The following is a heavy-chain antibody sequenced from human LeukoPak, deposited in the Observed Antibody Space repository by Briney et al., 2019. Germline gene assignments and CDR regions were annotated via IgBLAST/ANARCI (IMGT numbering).Heavy chain of an antibody. J-gene: IGHJ3*02. V-gene: IGHV3-23*01. D-gene: IGHD6-19*01. CDR1: GFTFSNYA. CDR2: ITGSCDNS. CDR3: TRDEGLVAGIWRAYDI. Sequence: GGSLRLSCAASGFTFSNYAMSWIRQAPGKGLEWVSLITGSCDNSYYTDSVKGRFTLFRANSKNTLFLQMDSLRAEDTAVYYCTRDEGLVAGIWRAYDIWGQGTMVTVSS.